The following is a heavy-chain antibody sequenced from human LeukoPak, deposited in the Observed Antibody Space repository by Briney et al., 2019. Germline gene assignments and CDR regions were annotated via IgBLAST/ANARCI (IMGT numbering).Heavy chain of an antibody. J-gene: IGHJ4*02. CDR1: GFTFTNYA. CDR3: ARHDSYIPY. D-gene: IGHD3-10*01. CDR2: ISDVEKIP. V-gene: IGHV3-23*01. Sequence: GGSLTLSCAASGFTFTNYAMSWVRQAPGKGLEWVSGISDVEKIPYYSDSVKGRFTISRDNSKKTVYLQMNNLRAEDTAVYFCARHDSYIPYWGQGIPVTVSS.